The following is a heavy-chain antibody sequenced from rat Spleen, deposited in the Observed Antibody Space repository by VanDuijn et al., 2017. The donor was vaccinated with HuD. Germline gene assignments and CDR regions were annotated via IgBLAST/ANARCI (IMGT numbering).Heavy chain of an antibody. D-gene: IGHD2-2*01. CDR3: TRAGYLRDWYFDF. Sequence: EVQLVESDGGLVQPGRSLKLSCAASGFTFSDYYMAWVRQAPTKGLEWVASISPSGGGTYYRDSVKGRFTVSRDNAKSTLCLQMDSLRSEDTAAYYCTRAGYLRDWYFDFWGPRIMVTVSS. V-gene: IGHV5-27*01. CDR2: ISPSGGGT. CDR1: GFTFSDYY. J-gene: IGHJ1*01.